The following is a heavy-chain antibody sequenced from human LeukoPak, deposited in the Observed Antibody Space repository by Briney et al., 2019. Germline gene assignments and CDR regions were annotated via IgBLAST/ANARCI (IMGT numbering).Heavy chain of an antibody. CDR3: ARDGYSSSWQLNWFDP. J-gene: IGHJ5*02. D-gene: IGHD6-13*01. CDR1: GYTFTSYG. CDR2: INPSGGST. Sequence: EASVKVSCKASGYTFTSYGISWVRQAPGQGFEWMGIINPSGGSTSYAQKFQGRVTMTRDTSTSTVYMELSSLRSEDTAVYYCARDGYSSSWQLNWFDPWGQGTLVTVSS. V-gene: IGHV1-46*01.